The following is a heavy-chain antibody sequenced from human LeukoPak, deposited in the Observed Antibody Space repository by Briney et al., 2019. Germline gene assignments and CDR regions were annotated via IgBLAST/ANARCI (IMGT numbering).Heavy chain of an antibody. Sequence: SETLSLTCAVYGGSFSGYYWSWIRQPPGKGLEWIGEINHSGSTNYNPSLKSRVTISVDTSKNQLSLKLSSVTAADTAVYYCARDYSSGLGSWFDPWGQGTLVTVSS. D-gene: IGHD6-19*01. CDR3: ARDYSSGLGSWFDP. CDR1: GGSFSGYY. CDR2: INHSGST. V-gene: IGHV4-34*01. J-gene: IGHJ5*02.